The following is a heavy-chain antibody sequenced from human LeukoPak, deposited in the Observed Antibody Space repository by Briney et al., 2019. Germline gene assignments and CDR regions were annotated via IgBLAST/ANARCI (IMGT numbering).Heavy chain of an antibody. D-gene: IGHD3-3*01. CDR1: GYTFTSYD. Sequence: GASVKVSCKASGYTFTSYDINWVRQATGQGLEWMGWMNPNSGNTGYAQKFQGRVTMTRDSSINTAYMDLTNLRSDDTAVYYCARGQSGRRFLADYWGQGTLVTVSS. CDR2: MNPNSGNT. V-gene: IGHV1-8*01. J-gene: IGHJ4*02. CDR3: ARGQSGRRFLADY.